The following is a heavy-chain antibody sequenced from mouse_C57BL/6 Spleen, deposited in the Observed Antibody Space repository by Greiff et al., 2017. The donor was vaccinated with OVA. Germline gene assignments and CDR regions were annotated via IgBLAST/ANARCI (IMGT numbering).Heavy chain of an antibody. D-gene: IGHD3-3*01. V-gene: IGHV5-12*01. CDR3: ARRGTRDYAMDY. J-gene: IGHJ4*01. Sequence: EVQLVESGGGLVQPGGSLKLSCAASGFTFSDYYMYWVRQTPEKGLEWVAYISNGGGSTYYPDTVKGRFTLSRDNAKNTLYMQMSRLKSEDTARYYCARRGTRDYAMDYWGQGTSVTVSS. CDR1: GFTFSDYY. CDR2: ISNGGGST.